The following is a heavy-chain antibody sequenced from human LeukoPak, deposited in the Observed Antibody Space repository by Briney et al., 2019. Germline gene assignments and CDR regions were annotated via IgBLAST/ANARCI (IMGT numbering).Heavy chain of an antibody. CDR2: IQTDGSDK. Sequence: GGSLRLSCAAAGIDFRASGMHWVRQAPGMGLEWVTFIQTDGSDKYYAASVAGRFTISRDNSKNTVYLHMNSLRPDGTALYYCAREGGTVVVGRFDYWGQGTLVTVSS. CDR1: GIDFRASG. V-gene: IGHV3-30*02. J-gene: IGHJ4*02. D-gene: IGHD2-2*01. CDR3: AREGGTVVVGRFDY.